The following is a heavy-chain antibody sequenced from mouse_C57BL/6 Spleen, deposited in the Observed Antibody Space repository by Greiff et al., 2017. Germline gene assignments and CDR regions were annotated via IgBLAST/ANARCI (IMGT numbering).Heavy chain of an antibody. CDR3: ARGDYAGYFDV. V-gene: IGHV5-4*03. CDR1: GFTFSSYA. CDR2: ISDGGSYT. D-gene: IGHD2-4*01. Sequence: EVKVVESGGGLVKPGGSLKLSCAASGFTFSSYAMSWVRQTPEKRLEWVATISDGGSYTYYPDNVKGRFTISRDNAKNNLYLQMSHLKSEDTAMYYCARGDYAGYFDVWGTGTTVTVSS. J-gene: IGHJ1*03.